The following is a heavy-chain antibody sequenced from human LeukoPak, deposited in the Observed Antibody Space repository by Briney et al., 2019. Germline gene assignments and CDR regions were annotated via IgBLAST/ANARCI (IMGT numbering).Heavy chain of an antibody. Sequence: SETLSLTCAVYGGSFSGYYWSWIRQPPGKGLEWIGEINHSGSTNYNPSLKSRVTISVDTSKNQFSLKLSSVTAADTAVYYCASVGGNSGYFDYWGQGTLVTVSS. J-gene: IGHJ4*02. V-gene: IGHV4-34*01. D-gene: IGHD4-23*01. CDR3: ASVGGNSGYFDY. CDR2: INHSGST. CDR1: GGSFSGYY.